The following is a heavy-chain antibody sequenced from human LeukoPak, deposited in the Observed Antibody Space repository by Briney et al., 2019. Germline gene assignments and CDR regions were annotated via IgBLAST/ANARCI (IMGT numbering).Heavy chain of an antibody. J-gene: IGHJ5*02. V-gene: IGHV4-31*03. CDR2: IYYSGST. CDR3: ARDYRLPNYNWFDP. CDR1: GGSISSGGYY. D-gene: IGHD5-18*01. Sequence: SQTLSLTCTVSGGSISSGGYYWSWIRQHPGKGLEWIGYIYYSGSTCYNPSLKSRVTISVDTSKNQFSLKLSSVTAADTAVYYCARDYRLPNYNWFDPWGQGTLVTVSS.